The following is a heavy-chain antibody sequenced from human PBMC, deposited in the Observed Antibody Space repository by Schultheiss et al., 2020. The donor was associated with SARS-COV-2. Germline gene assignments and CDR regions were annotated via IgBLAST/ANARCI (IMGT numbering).Heavy chain of an antibody. CDR3: AKVGSILWWCSYDY. CDR2: ISSSSSTI. D-gene: IGHD2-21*01. V-gene: IGHV3-48*01. J-gene: IGHJ4*02. Sequence: GGSLRLSCAASGFTFSSYSMNWVRQAPGKGLEWVSYISSSSSTIYYADSVKGRFTISRDNAKNSLYLQMNSLRAEDTAVYYCAKVGSILWWCSYDYWGQGTLVTVSS. CDR1: GFTFSSYS.